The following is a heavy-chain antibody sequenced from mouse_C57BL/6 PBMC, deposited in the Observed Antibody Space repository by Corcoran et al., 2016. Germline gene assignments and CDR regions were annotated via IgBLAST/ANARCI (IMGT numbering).Heavy chain of an antibody. CDR2: INPNNGGT. Sequence: EVQLQQSGPELVKPGASVKIPCKASGYTFTDYNMDWVKQSHGKSLEWIGDINPNNGGTIYNQKFKGKATLTVDKSSSTAYMELRSLTSEDTAVYYCARENYSNPYFDYWGQGTTLTVSS. CDR1: GYTFTDYN. V-gene: IGHV1-18*01. J-gene: IGHJ2*01. D-gene: IGHD2-5*01. CDR3: ARENYSNPYFDY.